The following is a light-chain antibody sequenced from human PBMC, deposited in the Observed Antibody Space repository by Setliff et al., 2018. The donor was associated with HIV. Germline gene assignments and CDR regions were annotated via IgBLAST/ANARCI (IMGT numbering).Light chain of an antibody. Sequence: QSVLTQPPSVSGAPGQRVTISCTGSRSNIGAGYDVQWYQQLPGTAPKLVMFGNSNRPSGVPDRFSDSKSGTSASLAISGLQAEDEADYYCQSYDSSLSGHVFGTGTKVTVL. CDR2: GNS. CDR3: QSYDSSLSGHV. V-gene: IGLV1-40*01. J-gene: IGLJ1*01. CDR1: RSNIGAGYD.